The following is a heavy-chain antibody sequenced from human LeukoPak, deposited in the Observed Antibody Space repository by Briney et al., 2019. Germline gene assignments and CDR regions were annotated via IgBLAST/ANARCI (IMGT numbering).Heavy chain of an antibody. CDR1: GGSFSGYY. D-gene: IGHD5-12*01. V-gene: IGHV4-34*01. J-gene: IGHJ4*02. CDR3: ARGRGYSGYVVL. Sequence: SETLSLTCAVYGGSFSGYYWSWIRQPPGKGLEWIGEINHSGSTNYNPSLKSRVTISVDTSKNQFSLKLSSVTAADTAVYYCARGRGYSGYVVLWGQGTLVTVSS. CDR2: INHSGST.